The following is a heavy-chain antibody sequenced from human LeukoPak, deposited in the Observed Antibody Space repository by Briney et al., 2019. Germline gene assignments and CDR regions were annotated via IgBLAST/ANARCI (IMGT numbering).Heavy chain of an antibody. CDR3: ARGLIGSVVPAALHRARFDP. J-gene: IGHJ5*02. CDR2: INHSGST. D-gene: IGHD2-2*01. Sequence: SETLSLTCAVYGGSFSGYYWSWIRQPPGKGPEWIGEINHSGSTNYNPSLKSRVTISVDTSKNQFSLKLSSMTAADTAVYYCARGLIGSVVPAALHRARFDPWGQGTLVTVSS. CDR1: GGSFSGYY. V-gene: IGHV4-34*01.